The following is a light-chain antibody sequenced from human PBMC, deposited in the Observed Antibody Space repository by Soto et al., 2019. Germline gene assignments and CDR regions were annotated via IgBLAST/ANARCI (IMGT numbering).Light chain of an antibody. CDR1: QSVSSTY. V-gene: IGKV3-20*01. CDR2: GAS. CDR3: QQYGSSPLT. J-gene: IGKJ4*01. Sequence: MVLTQSPGTLSLSPGGRATLSCRASQSVSSTYLAWYQQKPGQAPRLLIYGASSRATGIPDRFSGSGSGTDFTLTISRLETEDCGVFYCQQYGSSPLTFGGGTKVEIK.